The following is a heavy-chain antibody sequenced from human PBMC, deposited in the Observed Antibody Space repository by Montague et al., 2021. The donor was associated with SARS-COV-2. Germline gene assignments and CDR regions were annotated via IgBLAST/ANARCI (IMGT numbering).Heavy chain of an antibody. CDR3: ARDRDWDDWCGMDV. Sequence: SRRLSCAASGFIFSSYEMSWVRQAPGKGLEWISYISSSGGGSTKHYTDSVKGRFTISRDNAKNSLYLQMNSLRDEDTAIYYCARDRDWDDWCGMDVWGQGTTVTVSS. V-gene: IGHV3-48*03. D-gene: IGHD2-21*01. CDR2: ISSSGGGSTK. CDR1: GFIFSSYE. J-gene: IGHJ6*02.